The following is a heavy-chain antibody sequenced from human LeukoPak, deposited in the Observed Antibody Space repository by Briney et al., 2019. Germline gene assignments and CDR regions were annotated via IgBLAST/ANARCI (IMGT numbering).Heavy chain of an antibody. Sequence: GGSLRLSCAASGFTFSTYSMNWVRQAPGKGLEWVSSISSSSSYIYYADSVKGRFTISRDNAKKSVYLQMNSLRAEDTAVYYCARAYSERYGLGYYYMDVWGKGTTVTISS. V-gene: IGHV3-21*01. D-gene: IGHD1-26*01. J-gene: IGHJ6*03. CDR1: GFTFSTYS. CDR3: ARAYSERYGLGYYYMDV. CDR2: ISSSSSYI.